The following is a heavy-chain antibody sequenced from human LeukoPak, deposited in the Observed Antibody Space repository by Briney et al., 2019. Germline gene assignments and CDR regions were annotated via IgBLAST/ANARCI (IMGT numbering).Heavy chain of an antibody. Sequence: SETLSLTCAVYGGSFSGYYWSWIRQPPGKGLEWIGEINHSGGTNYNPSLKSRVTISVDTSKNQFSLKLSSVTAADTAVYYCARGVAAAYWGQGTLVTVSS. J-gene: IGHJ4*02. D-gene: IGHD6-13*01. CDR1: GGSFSGYY. CDR2: INHSGGT. CDR3: ARGVAAAY. V-gene: IGHV4-34*01.